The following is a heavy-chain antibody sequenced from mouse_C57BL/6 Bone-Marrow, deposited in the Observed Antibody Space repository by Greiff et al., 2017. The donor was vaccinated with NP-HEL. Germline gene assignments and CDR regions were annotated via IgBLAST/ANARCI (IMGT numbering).Heavy chain of an antibody. D-gene: IGHD1-1*01. CDR3: AREITTVVSSFAY. CDR1: GYTFTSYW. Sequence: QVQLQQPGAELVKPGASVTLSCKASGYTFTSYWMHWVKQRPGQGLEWIGMIHPNSGSTNYNEKFKSKATLTVDKSYSTAYMQLSSLTSEDSAVSYCAREITTVVSSFAYWGQGTLVTVSA. J-gene: IGHJ3*01. CDR2: IHPNSGST. V-gene: IGHV1-64*01.